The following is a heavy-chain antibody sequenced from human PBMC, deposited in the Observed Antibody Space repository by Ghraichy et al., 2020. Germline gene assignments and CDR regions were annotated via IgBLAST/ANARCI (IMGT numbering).Heavy chain of an antibody. D-gene: IGHD4-17*01. V-gene: IGHV2-5*01. CDR3: AHYVIYGDYGVHYFDY. CDR1: GFSLSTSGVG. CDR2: IYWNDDK. Sequence: SGPTLVKPTQTLTLTCTFSGFSLSTSGVGVGWIRQPPGKALEWLALIYWNDDKRYSPSLKSRLTITKDTSKNQVVLTMTNMDPVDTATYYCAHYVIYGDYGVHYFDYWGQGTLVTVSS. J-gene: IGHJ4*02.